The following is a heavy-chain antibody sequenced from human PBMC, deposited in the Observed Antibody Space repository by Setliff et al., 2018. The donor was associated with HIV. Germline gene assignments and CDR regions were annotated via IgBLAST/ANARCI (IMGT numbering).Heavy chain of an antibody. CDR2: IYHSGDT. V-gene: IGHV4-4*02. Sequence: PSETLSLTCAVSGGSISSTNWWNWVRQPPGKGLEWIGEIYHSGDTNYNPSLKSRVTISVDTSKNQFSLKLSSVTAADTAVYYCARGFLEWLFWFDPWGQGTLVTVSS. CDR3: ARGFLEWLFWFDP. J-gene: IGHJ5*02. D-gene: IGHD3-3*01. CDR1: GGSISSTNW.